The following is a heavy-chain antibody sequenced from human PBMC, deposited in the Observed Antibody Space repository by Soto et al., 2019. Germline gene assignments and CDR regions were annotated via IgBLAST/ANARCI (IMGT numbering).Heavy chain of an antibody. J-gene: IGHJ4*02. CDR1: GYTFTSYG. Sequence: ASVEVSCKASGYTFTSYGISWVRQALGQGLEWMGWISAYNGNTNYAQKLQGRVTMTTDTSTSTAYMELRSLRSDDTAVYYCARDRYSGYDSMIDYWGQGTPVTVSS. D-gene: IGHD5-12*01. V-gene: IGHV1-18*01. CDR3: ARDRYSGYDSMIDY. CDR2: ISAYNGNT.